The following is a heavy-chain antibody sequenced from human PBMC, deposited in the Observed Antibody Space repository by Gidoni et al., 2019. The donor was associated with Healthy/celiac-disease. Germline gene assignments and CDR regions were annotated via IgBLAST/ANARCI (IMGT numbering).Heavy chain of an antibody. J-gene: IGHJ6*02. D-gene: IGHD3-9*01. V-gene: IGHV3-66*01. CDR2: IYSGVST. CDR1: GITVSSNT. Sequence: EVQLVESGGGLVKPGGSMRLSCAASGITVSSNTMSWFRQAPGKGLEWVSVIYSGVSTYYAVSVKGRFTISRDNSKNTLYLQMNSLRADDTAVYYCARDILRYFDWLLDGSMVDVWGQGTTVTVSS. CDR3: ARDILRYFDWLLDGSMVDV.